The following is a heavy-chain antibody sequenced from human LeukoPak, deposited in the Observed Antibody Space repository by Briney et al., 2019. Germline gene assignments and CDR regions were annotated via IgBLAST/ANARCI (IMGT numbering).Heavy chain of an antibody. CDR2: IYYSGST. D-gene: IGHD4-17*01. Sequence: PSETLSLTCTVSGGSISSYYWSWIRQPPGKGLEWIGDIYYSGSTNYNPSLKSRVTISVDTSKNQFSLKLSSVTAADTAVYYCARQGDYGDYNWFDPWGQGTLVTVSS. CDR1: GGSISSYY. V-gene: IGHV4-59*08. J-gene: IGHJ5*02. CDR3: ARQGDYGDYNWFDP.